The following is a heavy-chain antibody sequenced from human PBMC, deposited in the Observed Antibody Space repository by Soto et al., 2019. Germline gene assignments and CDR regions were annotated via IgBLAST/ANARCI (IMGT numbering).Heavy chain of an antibody. CDR1: GSPFSSYW. CDR3: ATPYSYGSPEGVVY. J-gene: IGHJ4*02. V-gene: IGHV3-74*01. D-gene: IGHD5-18*01. Sequence: GGSLRLSCAASGSPFSSYWMHWVRHAPGKGLVGVSRINSDVSSTSYADSVKGRFTISRDNAKNTLYLQMNSLRAEDTAVYYCATPYSYGSPEGVVYWGQGTLVTVSS. CDR2: INSDVSST.